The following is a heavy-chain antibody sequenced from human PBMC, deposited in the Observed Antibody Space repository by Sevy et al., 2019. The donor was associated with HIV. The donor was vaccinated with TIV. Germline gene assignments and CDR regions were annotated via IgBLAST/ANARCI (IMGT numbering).Heavy chain of an antibody. CDR2: IWYDGSNK. D-gene: IGHD3-22*01. Sequence: GGSLRLSCAASGFTFSGYGMHWVRQAPGKGLEWVAMIWYDGSNKYYRDSVKGRFTLSRDNSRKTLYLQMNGLRAADTAVYYCARDSVRGGYFDSSGYYLFDYWGQGTLVTVSS. CDR3: ARDSVRGGYFDSSGYYLFDY. V-gene: IGHV3-33*01. J-gene: IGHJ4*02. CDR1: GFTFSGYG.